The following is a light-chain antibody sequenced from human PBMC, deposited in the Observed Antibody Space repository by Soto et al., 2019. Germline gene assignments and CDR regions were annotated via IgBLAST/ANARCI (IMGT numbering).Light chain of an antibody. CDR1: QSILDMSKNKYD. Sequence: IVMTQSPASLAVSLGERATFNCKSSQSILDMSKNKYDLAWYQQKSGQPPKLLIYWASLRESGVSDRFTGSGSGTDFTLTISSLQAEDVAVYYCQQYFTSPWPFGQCTKVEI. CDR2: WAS. J-gene: IGKJ1*01. V-gene: IGKV4-1*01. CDR3: QQYFTSPWP.